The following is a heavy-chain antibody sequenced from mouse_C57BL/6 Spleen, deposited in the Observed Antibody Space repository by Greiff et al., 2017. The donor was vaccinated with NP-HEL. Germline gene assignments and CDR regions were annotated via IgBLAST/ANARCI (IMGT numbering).Heavy chain of an antibody. D-gene: IGHD1-1*01. J-gene: IGHJ4*01. V-gene: IGHV1-15*01. CDR3: TRKANGSSHDYAMDY. CDR1: GYTFTDYE. CDR2: IDPETGGT. Sequence: QVQLQQSGAELVRPGASVTLSCKASGYTFTDYEMHWVKQTPVHGLEWIGAIDPETGGTAYNQKFKGKAILTADKSSSTAYMELRSLTSEDSAVYYCTRKANGSSHDYAMDYWGQGTSVTVSS.